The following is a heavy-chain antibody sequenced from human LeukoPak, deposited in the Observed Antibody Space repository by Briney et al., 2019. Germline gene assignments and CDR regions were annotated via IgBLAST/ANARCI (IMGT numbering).Heavy chain of an antibody. D-gene: IGHD3-3*01. Sequence: PGGSLRLSCAASGFTFSSYAMSWVRQAPGKGLEWVSAISGSGGSTYYADFVRGRFTISRDNSKNTLYLQMNSLRAEDTAVYYCAKDNSIFGVDGGVADYWGQGTLVTVSS. CDR2: ISGSGGST. J-gene: IGHJ4*02. CDR3: AKDNSIFGVDGGVADY. CDR1: GFTFSSYA. V-gene: IGHV3-23*01.